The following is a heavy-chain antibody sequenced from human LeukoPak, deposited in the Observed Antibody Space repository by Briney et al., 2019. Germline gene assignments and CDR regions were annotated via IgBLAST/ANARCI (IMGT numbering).Heavy chain of an antibody. CDR2: IKQDGSEK. V-gene: IGHV3-7*01. Sequence: GGSLRLSCAASGFTFSSYWMSWVRQAPGKGLEWVANIKQDGSEKYYVDSVKGRFTISRDNAKNSLYLQMNSLRAEDTAVYYCARGASLKHIVVVTAIAPFGYWGQGTLVTVSS. D-gene: IGHD2-21*02. CDR3: ARGASLKHIVVVTAIAPFGY. J-gene: IGHJ4*02. CDR1: GFTFSSYW.